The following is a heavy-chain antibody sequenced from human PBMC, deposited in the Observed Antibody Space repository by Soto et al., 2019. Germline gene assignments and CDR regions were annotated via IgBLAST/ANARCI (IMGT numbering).Heavy chain of an antibody. D-gene: IGHD6-13*01. V-gene: IGHV3-11*01. Sequence: PGGSLRLSCAASGFSFSDNYMSWIRQAPGKGLEWVSHISSSGSTIYYADSVKGRFTISRDNTRNSLYLQMNSLRAEDTAVYYCARDYSSIGYFNYWGQGTLVTVSS. CDR2: ISSSGSTI. CDR1: GFSFSDNY. J-gene: IGHJ4*02. CDR3: ARDYSSIGYFNY.